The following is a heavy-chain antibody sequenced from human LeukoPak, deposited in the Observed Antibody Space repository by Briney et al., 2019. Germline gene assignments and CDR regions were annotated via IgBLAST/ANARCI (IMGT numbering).Heavy chain of an antibody. CDR3: ASLDWGSGGFVN. J-gene: IGHJ4*02. D-gene: IGHD3/OR15-3a*01. CDR2: ISTSSNYM. V-gene: IGHV3-21*01. CDR1: GFTFTTYT. Sequence: GGSLRLSCAASGFTFTTYTMTWVRQAPGKGLEWVSSISTSSNYMYYGDSVKGRFTISRDNAKNSVFLQMNSLRAEDTAVYYCASLDWGSGGFVNWGQGTLVTVSS.